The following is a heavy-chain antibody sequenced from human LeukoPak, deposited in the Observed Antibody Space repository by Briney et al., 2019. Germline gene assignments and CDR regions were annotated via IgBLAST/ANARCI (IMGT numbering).Heavy chain of an antibody. D-gene: IGHD2-15*01. J-gene: IGHJ4*02. Sequence: AGGSLRLSCAASGFTFSSYAMSWVRQAPGKGLEWVSTMSGSGGGGTYYADSVKGRFTISRDNSKNTLYLQMNSLRAEDTAVYFCAKSGLNRFDYWGQGTLVTVSS. CDR1: GFTFSSYA. CDR2: MSGSGGGGT. V-gene: IGHV3-23*01. CDR3: AKSGLNRFDY.